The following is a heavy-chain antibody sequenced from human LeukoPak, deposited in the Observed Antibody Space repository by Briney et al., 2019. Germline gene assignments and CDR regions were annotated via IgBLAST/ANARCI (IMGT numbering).Heavy chain of an antibody. D-gene: IGHD3-16*01. V-gene: IGHV3-23*01. Sequence: GGSLRLSCAASGFTFSSYTMTWVRQAPGKGPEWVSAIGGRGGSTYYADSLGGRFTISRDNSKDMLYLQMNSLKVEDTATYYCGKEGGAWGQGTKVTVSS. J-gene: IGHJ5*02. CDR3: GKEGGA. CDR1: GFTFSSYT. CDR2: IGGRGGST.